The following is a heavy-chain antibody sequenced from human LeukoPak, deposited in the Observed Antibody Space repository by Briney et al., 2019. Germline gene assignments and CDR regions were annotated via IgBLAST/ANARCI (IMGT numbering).Heavy chain of an antibody. J-gene: IGHJ5*02. D-gene: IGHD3-10*01. V-gene: IGHV4-39*01. CDR1: GGSISNSSYY. Sequence: SETLSLTCTVSGGSISNSSYYWGWIRQPPGKGLEWIGEINHSGSTNYTPSLKSRVTISVDTSKNQFSLKLSSVTAADTAVYYCARHRMVRGVNRGYNWFDPWGQGTLVTVSS. CDR2: INHSGST. CDR3: ARHRMVRGVNRGYNWFDP.